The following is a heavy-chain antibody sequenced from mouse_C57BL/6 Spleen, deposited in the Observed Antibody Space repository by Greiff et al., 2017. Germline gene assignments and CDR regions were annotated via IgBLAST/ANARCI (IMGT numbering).Heavy chain of an antibody. D-gene: IGHD2-1*01. CDR1: GYAFSSSW. V-gene: IGHV1-82*01. CDR3: ARSCGNYNARDVDV. J-gene: IGHJ1*03. CDR2: IYPGDGDT. Sequence: VQLKQSGPELVKPGASVKISCKASGYAFSSSWMNWVKQRPGKGLEWIGRIYPGDGDTNYNGKFKGKATLTAAKSSSTAYMQLSSLTSEDSAVYFCARSCGNYNARDVDVWGTGTTVTVSS.